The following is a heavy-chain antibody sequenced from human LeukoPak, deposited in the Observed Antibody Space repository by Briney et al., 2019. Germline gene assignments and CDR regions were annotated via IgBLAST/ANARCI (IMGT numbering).Heavy chain of an antibody. V-gene: IGHV3-48*03. CDR3: AKERGHSGDPQDFDY. Sequence: GGSLRLSCAASGFTFSSFEMKWVRQAPGKGLEWVSYISSGGSTIYYADSVKGRFTISRDDAKNSLYLQMNSLRAEDTAVYYCAKERGHSGDPQDFDYWGQGTLVTVSS. D-gene: IGHD4-17*01. CDR1: GFTFSSFE. J-gene: IGHJ4*02. CDR2: ISSGGSTI.